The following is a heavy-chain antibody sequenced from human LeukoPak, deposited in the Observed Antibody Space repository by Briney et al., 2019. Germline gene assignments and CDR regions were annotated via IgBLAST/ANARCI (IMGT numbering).Heavy chain of an antibody. D-gene: IGHD2-15*01. J-gene: IGHJ4*02. CDR2: IYHSGST. Sequence: SETLSLTCTVSGGSISSYYWSWIRQPPGKGLEWIGYIYHSGSTYYNPSLKSRVTISVDRSKNQFSLKLSSVTAADTAVYYCARSVAVGAAFDYWGQGTLVTVSS. CDR3: ARSVAVGAAFDY. CDR1: GGSISSYY. V-gene: IGHV4-59*12.